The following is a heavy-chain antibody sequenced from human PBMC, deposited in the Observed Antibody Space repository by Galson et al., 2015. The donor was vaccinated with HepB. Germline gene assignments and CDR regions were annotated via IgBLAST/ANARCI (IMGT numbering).Heavy chain of an antibody. D-gene: IGHD2-15*01. V-gene: IGHV3-30*18. Sequence: SLRLSCAASGFTFSSYGMHWVRQAPGKGLEWVAVISYDGSNKYYADSVKGRFTISRDNSKNTLYLQMNSLRAEDTAVYYCAKTLGSCCLDYWGQGTLVTVSS. CDR1: GFTFSSYG. CDR2: ISYDGSNK. CDR3: AKTLGSCCLDY. J-gene: IGHJ4*02.